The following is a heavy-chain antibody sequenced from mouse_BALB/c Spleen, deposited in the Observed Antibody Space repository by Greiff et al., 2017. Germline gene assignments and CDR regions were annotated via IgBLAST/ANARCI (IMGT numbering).Heavy chain of an antibody. CDR2: IRLKSNNYAT. Sequence: EVQGVESGGGLVQPGGSMKLSCVASGFTFSNYWMNWVRQSPEKGLEWVAEIRLKSNNYATHYAESVKGRFTISRDDSKSSVYLQMNNLRAEDTGIYYCTRNGYYNFDYWGQGTTLTVSS. CDR1: GFTFSNYW. CDR3: TRNGYYNFDY. D-gene: IGHD2-3*01. V-gene: IGHV6-6*02. J-gene: IGHJ2*01.